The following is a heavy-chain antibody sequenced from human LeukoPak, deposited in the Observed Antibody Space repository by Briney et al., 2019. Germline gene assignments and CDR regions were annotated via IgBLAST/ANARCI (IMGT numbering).Heavy chain of an antibody. CDR2: ISGNGGNT. D-gene: IGHD1-26*01. Sequence: PGGSLRLSCAASGFTFSIYAMSWVRQAPGEGLEWVSGISGNGGNTYYADSVKGRFTNSRDNSKNTLYLQMNSLRAEDTAVYYCAKDRGIGELPLPPWFDPWGQGTLVTVSS. CDR3: AKDRGIGELPLPPWFDP. J-gene: IGHJ5*02. CDR1: GFTFSIYA. V-gene: IGHV3-23*01.